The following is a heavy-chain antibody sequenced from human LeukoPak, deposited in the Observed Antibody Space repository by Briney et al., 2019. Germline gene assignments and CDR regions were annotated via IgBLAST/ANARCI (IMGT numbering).Heavy chain of an antibody. J-gene: IGHJ3*02. V-gene: IGHV4-59*12. D-gene: IGHD6-19*01. CDR1: GGSISNYY. Sequence: SETLSLTCTVSGGSISNYYWSWIRQPPGKGLERIGYIYYTGTTNYNPSLKSRVTISLDTSKNQFSLKLTSVSAADTAVYYCARESSGHLNAFDIGGQETMFTVPS. CDR2: IYYTGTT. CDR3: ARESSGHLNAFDI.